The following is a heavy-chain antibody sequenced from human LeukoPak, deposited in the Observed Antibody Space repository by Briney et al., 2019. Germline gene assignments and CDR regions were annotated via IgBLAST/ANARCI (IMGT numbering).Heavy chain of an antibody. CDR1: GGSISSYY. Sequence: NTSETLSLSCTVSGGSISSYYWSWIRQPPGKVLEWIGYIYYNGSTNYNPSLKSRVNISVDTSKNQFSPKLSSVTAADTAVYYCARATAAKEYYDSSGYYPKLDAFDIWGQGTMVTVSS. J-gene: IGHJ3*02. CDR3: ARATAAKEYYDSSGYYPKLDAFDI. D-gene: IGHD3-22*01. V-gene: IGHV4-59*01. CDR2: IYYNGST.